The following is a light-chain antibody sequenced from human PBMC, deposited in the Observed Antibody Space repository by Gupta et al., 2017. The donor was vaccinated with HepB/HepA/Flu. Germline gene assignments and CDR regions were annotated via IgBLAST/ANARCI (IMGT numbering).Light chain of an antibody. CDR3: QQDGSLPET. CDR1: QSVSRNY. Sequence: ENVLTQSPGTLSLSPGERASLSCRASQSVSRNYLAWYQQKPGQAPRLLIDGASRRATGIPDRISGSGSGTDFTLTISRLEPEDFAVYYCQQDGSLPETFGQGTKVEIK. J-gene: IGKJ1*01. V-gene: IGKV3-20*01. CDR2: GAS.